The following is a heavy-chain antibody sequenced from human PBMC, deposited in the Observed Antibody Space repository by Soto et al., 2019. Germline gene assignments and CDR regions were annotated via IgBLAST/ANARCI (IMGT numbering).Heavy chain of an antibody. V-gene: IGHV1-69*01. J-gene: IGHJ6*02. CDR1: GGTFSSYA. CDR2: IIPIFGTA. CDR3: ARSLPGIAVAGTYYYGMDV. D-gene: IGHD6-19*01. Sequence: QVQLVQSGAEVKKPGSSVKVSCKASGGTFSSYAISWVRQAPGQGLEWMGGIIPIFGTANYAQKFQGRATITADESTSTAYMELSSLRSEDTAVYYCARSLPGIAVAGTYYYGMDVWGQGTTVTVSS.